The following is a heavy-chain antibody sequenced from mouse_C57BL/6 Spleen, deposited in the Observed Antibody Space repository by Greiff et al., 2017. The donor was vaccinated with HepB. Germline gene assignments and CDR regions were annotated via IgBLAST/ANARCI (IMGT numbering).Heavy chain of an antibody. D-gene: IGHD2-5*01. CDR3: ARSYYSNYVENFDY. V-gene: IGHV1-81*01. CDR1: GYTFTSYG. CDR2: IYPRSGNT. J-gene: IGHJ2*01. Sequence: VKLMESGAELARPGASVKLSCKASGYTFTSYGISWVKQRTGQGLEWIGEIYPRSGNTYYNEKFKGKATLTADKSSSTAYMELRSLTSEDSAVYFCARSYYSNYVENFDYWGQGTTLTVSS.